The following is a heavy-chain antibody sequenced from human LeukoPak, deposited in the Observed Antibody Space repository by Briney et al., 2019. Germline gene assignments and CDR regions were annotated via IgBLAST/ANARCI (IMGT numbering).Heavy chain of an antibody. CDR3: ARDQPGAAADAFDI. CDR1: GFTLSLYG. V-gene: IGHV3-48*01. D-gene: IGHD6-13*01. J-gene: IGHJ3*02. Sequence: GGSLRLSCAVSGFTLSLYGMNWVRQAPGKGLEWISHISASSSGIFYADSVKGRFITSRDNARSSLYLQMNSLRAEDTAVYYCARDQPGAAADAFDIWGQGTMVTVSS. CDR2: ISASSSGI.